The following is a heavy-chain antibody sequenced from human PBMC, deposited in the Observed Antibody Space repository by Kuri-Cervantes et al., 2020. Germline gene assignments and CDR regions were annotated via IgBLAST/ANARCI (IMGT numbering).Heavy chain of an antibody. CDR2: IEQDGSEK. Sequence: GGSLRLSCEASGFTLSSYWMYWVRQAPGKGLEWVANIEQDGSEKYYVDSVKGRFTISRDNAKNSLSLQMNSLRAEDTAVYYCARNYYYMDVWGKGTTVTVSS. CDR3: ARNYYYMDV. CDR1: GFTLSSYW. V-gene: IGHV3-7*02. J-gene: IGHJ6*03.